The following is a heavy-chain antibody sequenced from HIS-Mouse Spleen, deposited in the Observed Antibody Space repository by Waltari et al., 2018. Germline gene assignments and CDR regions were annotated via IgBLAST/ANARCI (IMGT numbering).Heavy chain of an antibody. CDR2: ISYDGSNK. J-gene: IGHJ4*02. CDR3: ARDHRNNWAIRD. CDR1: GFTLSSYS. V-gene: IGHV3-30-3*01. Sequence: QVQLVESGGGVVQPGRSLRLSCAHSGFTLSSYSMPWVRQAPGKGLEWVAVISYDGSNKYYADSVKGRFTISRDNSKNTLYLQMNSLRAEDTAVYYCARDHRNNWAIRDWGQGTLVTVSS. D-gene: IGHD1-20*01.